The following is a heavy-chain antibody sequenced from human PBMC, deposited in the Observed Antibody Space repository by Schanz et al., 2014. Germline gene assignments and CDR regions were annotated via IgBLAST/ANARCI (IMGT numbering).Heavy chain of an antibody. J-gene: IGHJ4*02. CDR1: GYSFSDYF. D-gene: IGHD3-10*01. CDR2: LNPDSGGT. V-gene: IGHV1-2*02. CDR3: ARGGVLVLPPGTVKKGNDY. Sequence: QVQLVQSGAEVKKPGASVKVSCKTSGYSFSDYFIHWVRQAPGQGLEWMGWLNPDSGGTLYAQRFQGRVTLPRDTSIRTAYMDLRSLLSDDAAVYFCARGGVLVLPPGTVKKGNDYWGQGTLVTVSS.